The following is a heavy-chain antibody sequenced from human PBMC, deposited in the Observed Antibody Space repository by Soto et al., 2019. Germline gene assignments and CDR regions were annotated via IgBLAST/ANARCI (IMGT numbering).Heavy chain of an antibody. J-gene: IGHJ3*02. CDR3: LVVVIRPI. D-gene: IGHD3-22*01. V-gene: IGHV3-53*02. CDR1: GFTVSSNY. CDR2: IYSGGST. Sequence: EVQLVETGGGLIQPGGSLRLSCEASGFTVSSNYMSWVRQAPGKGLEWVSVIYSGGSTYYADSVKGRFTISRDNSKNTLYLQMNSLRAEDTAVYYCLVVVIRPIWGQGTMVTVSS.